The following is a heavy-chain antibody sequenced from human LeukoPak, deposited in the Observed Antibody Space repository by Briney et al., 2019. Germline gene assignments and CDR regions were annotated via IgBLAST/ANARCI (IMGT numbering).Heavy chain of an antibody. J-gene: IGHJ4*02. CDR2: VTISGRST. V-gene: IGHV3-23*01. CDR3: AKGLVGALFYFDY. D-gene: IGHD1-26*01. Sequence: GGSLRLSCAASGFTFSTYAMSWVRQAPGKGLEWDSAVTISGRSTFYADSVKGRFTISRDNSKNTLYLQMNSLRAVDTAVYYCAKGLVGALFYFDYWGQGSLVTVSS. CDR1: GFTFSTYA.